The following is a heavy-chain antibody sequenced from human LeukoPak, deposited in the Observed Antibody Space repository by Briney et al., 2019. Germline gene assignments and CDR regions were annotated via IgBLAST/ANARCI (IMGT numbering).Heavy chain of an antibody. CDR2: IYYSGST. CDR3: ARKDYGDFYFDY. Sequence: SETLSLTCSVSGGSIRSSSYYWDWIRQPPGKGPEWIGSIYYSGSTYYNPSLKSRVTISVDTSKNQFSLKLSSVTAADTAVYYCARKDYGDFYFDYWGRGTLVTVSS. D-gene: IGHD4-17*01. V-gene: IGHV4-39*01. J-gene: IGHJ4*02. CDR1: GGSIRSSSYY.